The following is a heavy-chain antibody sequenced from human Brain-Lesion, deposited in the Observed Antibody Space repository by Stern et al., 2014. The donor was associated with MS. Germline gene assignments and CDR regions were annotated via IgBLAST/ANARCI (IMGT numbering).Heavy chain of an antibody. CDR2: FDPEDGET. CDR3: ATLSPGAGGNYYRHFDY. V-gene: IGHV1-24*01. CDR1: GYTLPELS. J-gene: IGHJ4*02. D-gene: IGHD1-26*01. Sequence: VQLVESGAEVKKPGASVKVSCKVSGYTLPELSMHWVRQAPSKGLEWMGGFDPEDGETIYAQKFQGRVTMTEDTSTDTAYMELSSLRSEDTAVYYCATLSPGAGGNYYRHFDYWGQGTLVTVSS.